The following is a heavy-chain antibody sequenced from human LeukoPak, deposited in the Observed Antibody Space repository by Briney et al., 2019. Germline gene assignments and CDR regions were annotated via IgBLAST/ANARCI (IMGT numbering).Heavy chain of an antibody. Sequence: SETLSLTCTVSGGSISSYYWSWIRQPPGKGLEWIGYIYYSGSTNYSPSLKSRVTISVDTSKNQFSLKLSSVTAADTAVYYCARVWTGAGGAFDIWGQGTMVTVSS. CDR2: IYYSGST. V-gene: IGHV4-59*01. J-gene: IGHJ3*02. CDR1: GGSISSYY. CDR3: ARVWTGAGGAFDI. D-gene: IGHD4-23*01.